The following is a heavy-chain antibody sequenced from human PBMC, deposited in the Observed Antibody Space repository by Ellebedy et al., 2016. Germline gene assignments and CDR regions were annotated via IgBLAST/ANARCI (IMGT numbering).Heavy chain of an antibody. J-gene: IGHJ4*02. CDR2: IIPILGIA. D-gene: IGHD3-22*01. CDR1: GGTFSSYA. CDR3: ARGTNMYYDSSGYAEYYFDY. V-gene: IGHV1-69*04. Sequence: ASVKVSCKASGGTFSSYAISWVRQAPGQGLEWMGRIIPILGIANYAQKFQGRVTITADKSTSTAYMGLSSLRSEDTAVYYCARGTNMYYDSSGYAEYYFDYWGQGTLVTVSS.